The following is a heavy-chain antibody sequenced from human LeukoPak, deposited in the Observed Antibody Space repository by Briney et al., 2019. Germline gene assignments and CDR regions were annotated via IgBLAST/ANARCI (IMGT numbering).Heavy chain of an antibody. D-gene: IGHD1-26*01. CDR1: GFTFSSYA. Sequence: GGSLGLSCAASGFTFSSYAMSWVRQAPGKGLEWVSAISGSGGSTYYADSVKGRFTISRDNSKNTLYLQMNSLRAEDTAVYYCAKDDGSGSYYAIYYYMDVWGKGTTVTVSS. CDR2: ISGSGGST. CDR3: AKDDGSGSYYAIYYYMDV. V-gene: IGHV3-23*01. J-gene: IGHJ6*03.